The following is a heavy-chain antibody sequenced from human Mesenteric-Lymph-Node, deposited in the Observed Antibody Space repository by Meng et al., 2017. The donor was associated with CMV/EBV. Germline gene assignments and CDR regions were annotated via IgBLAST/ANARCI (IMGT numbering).Heavy chain of an antibody. CDR3: ARVSCSSTSCYAQDWYVDL. J-gene: IGHJ2*01. CDR1: SSSYY. D-gene: IGHD2-2*01. CDR2: IYYSGST. Sequence: SSSYYWGWIRQPPGKGLEWIGSIYYSGSTYYNPSLKSRVTISVDTSKNQFSLKLSSVTAADTAVYYCARVSCSSTSCYAQDWYVDLWGRGTLVTVSS. V-gene: IGHV4-39*07.